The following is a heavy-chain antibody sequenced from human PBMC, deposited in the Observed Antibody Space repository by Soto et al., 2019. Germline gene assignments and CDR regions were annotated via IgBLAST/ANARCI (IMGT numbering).Heavy chain of an antibody. D-gene: IGHD6-19*01. CDR3: ARGRSVTGSFYFDY. J-gene: IGHJ4*02. CDR1: GYSINSNY. CDR2: IHFSGST. V-gene: IGHV4-59*01. Sequence: SDTLSRTCPFSGYSINSNYWNLLRPPPSKGLEWIGYIHFSGSTNQNPSLKSRVTMSIDTSKNQFSLTLTSVAAADTAVYYCARGRSVTGSFYFDYWGQGALVTV.